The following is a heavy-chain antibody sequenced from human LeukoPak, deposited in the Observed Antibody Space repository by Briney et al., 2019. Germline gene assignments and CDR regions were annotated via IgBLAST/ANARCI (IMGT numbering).Heavy chain of an antibody. V-gene: IGHV4-30-2*01. CDR3: ARDRRITIFGDRAYFDY. D-gene: IGHD3-3*01. CDR2: IYHSGST. Sequence: SQTLSLTCTVSGGSISSGGYYWSWIRQPPGKGLEWIGYIYHSGSTYYNPSLKSRVTISVDRSKNQFSLKLSSVTAADTAVYYCARDRRITIFGDRAYFDYWGQGTLVTVSS. CDR1: GGSISSGGYY. J-gene: IGHJ4*02.